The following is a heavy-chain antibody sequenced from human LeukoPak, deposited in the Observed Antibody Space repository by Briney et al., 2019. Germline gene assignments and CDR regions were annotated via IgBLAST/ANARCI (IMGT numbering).Heavy chain of an antibody. CDR1: GFTFGDYA. CDR2: IRSKAYGGTT. CDR3: TRDMIVVVTKTVRNWFDP. V-gene: IGHV3-49*03. J-gene: IGHJ5*02. Sequence: GGSLRLSCTASGFTFGDYAMSWFRQAPGKGLEWVGFIRSKAYGGTTEYAASVKGRFTISRDDSKSIAYLQMSSLKTEDTAVYYCTRDMIVVVTKTVRNWFDPWGQGTLVTVSS. D-gene: IGHD3-22*01.